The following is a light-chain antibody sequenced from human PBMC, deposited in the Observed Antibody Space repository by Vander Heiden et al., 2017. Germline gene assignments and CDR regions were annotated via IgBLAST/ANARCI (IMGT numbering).Light chain of an antibody. CDR2: QDS. V-gene: IGLV3-1*01. J-gene: IGLJ1*01. Sequence: SYELTQPPSVSVSPGQTASTTCSGDKSGDKYACWYQQKPGQSPVLVIYQDSKRPSGIPERFSGSNSGNTATLTISGTQAMDEADYYCQAWDSSTEVFGTGTKVTVL. CDR3: QAWDSSTEV. CDR1: KSGDKY.